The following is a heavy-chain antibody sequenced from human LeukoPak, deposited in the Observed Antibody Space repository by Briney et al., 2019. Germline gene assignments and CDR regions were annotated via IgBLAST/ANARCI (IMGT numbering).Heavy chain of an antibody. D-gene: IGHD5-24*01. J-gene: IGHJ4*02. CDR1: GGTFSSYA. Sequence: SVTVSCKASGGTFSSYAISWVRQAPGQGLEWMGRIIPIFGIANYAQKFQGRVTITADKSTSTAYMELSSLRSEDTAVYYCASGGPEMATIGGDYFDYWGQGTLVTVSS. CDR2: IIPIFGIA. V-gene: IGHV1-69*04. CDR3: ASGGPEMATIGGDYFDY.